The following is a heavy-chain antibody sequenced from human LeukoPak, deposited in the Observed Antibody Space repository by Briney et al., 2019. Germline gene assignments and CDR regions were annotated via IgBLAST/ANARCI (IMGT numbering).Heavy chain of an antibody. V-gene: IGHV1-18*01. CDR1: GYTFTNYG. CDR2: ISAYNGNT. J-gene: IGHJ1*01. D-gene: IGHD3-22*01. CDR3: ARHYYDSSGHAEYFQH. Sequence: GASVKVSCKASGYTFTNYGISWVRQAPGQGLEWMGWISAYNGNTNYAQKLQGRVTMTTDTSTSTAYMELRSLRSDDTAVYYCARHYYDSSGHAEYFQHWGQGTLVTVSS.